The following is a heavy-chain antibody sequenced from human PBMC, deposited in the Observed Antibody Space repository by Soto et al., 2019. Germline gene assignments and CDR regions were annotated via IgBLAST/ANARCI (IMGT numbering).Heavy chain of an antibody. J-gene: IGHJ6*02. CDR1: GYTFTSYD. CDR2: MNPNSGNT. V-gene: IGHV1-8*01. Sequence: ASVKVSCKASGYTFTSYDINWVRQATGQGLEWMGWMNPNSGNTGYAQKFQGRVTMTRNTSISTAYMELSNLRSEDTAVYYCARGRPTLLWFGELLGYYYYYYGMDVWGQGTTVTVSS. CDR3: ARGRPTLLWFGELLGYYYYYYGMDV. D-gene: IGHD3-10*01.